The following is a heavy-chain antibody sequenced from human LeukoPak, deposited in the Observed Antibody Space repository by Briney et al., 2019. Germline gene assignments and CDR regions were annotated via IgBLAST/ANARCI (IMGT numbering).Heavy chain of an antibody. CDR2: ISSSSSYI. Sequence: KPGGSLRLSCAASGFTFSSYSMNWVRQAPGKGLEWVSSISSSSSYIYYADSVKGRFTISRANAKNSLYLQMNSWRAEDPAVYYCARDVSRWELLEGYYFDSWGQGTLVTVSS. J-gene: IGHJ4*02. CDR1: GFTFSSYS. D-gene: IGHD1-26*01. CDR3: ARDVSRWELLEGYYFDS. V-gene: IGHV3-21*01.